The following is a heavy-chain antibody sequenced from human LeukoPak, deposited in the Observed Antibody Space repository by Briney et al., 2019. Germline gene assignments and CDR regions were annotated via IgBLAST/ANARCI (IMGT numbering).Heavy chain of an antibody. D-gene: IGHD6-13*01. Sequence: GGALRLSCAASGFTFRSYVVHWVRQAPGKGLGWVSVISYDVSNQYYADSVKGRFTISRDNSKNTLYLQMNSLRAEDTAVYYCAKDSVSSSWGTGADYWGQGTLVTPSS. CDR2: ISYDVSNQ. CDR1: GFTFRSYV. CDR3: AKDSVSSSWGTGADY. V-gene: IGHV3-30*18. J-gene: IGHJ4*02.